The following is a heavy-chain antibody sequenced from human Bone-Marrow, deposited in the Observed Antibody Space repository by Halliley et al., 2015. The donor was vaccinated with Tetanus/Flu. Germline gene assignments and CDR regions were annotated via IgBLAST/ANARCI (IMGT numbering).Heavy chain of an antibody. CDR2: IYYTGNT. Sequence: TLSLTCSVSGDSIKSYYWSWIRQSPGKGLEWIGNIYYTGNTNYNPSLKSRVTISVDTSANQFSLKLNSVTAADTAIYYCARDFPSSGDAFKFRGQGTMVTVSS. CDR1: GDSIKSYY. CDR3: ARDFPSSGDAFKF. J-gene: IGHJ3*01. D-gene: IGHD2-15*01. V-gene: IGHV4-59*01.